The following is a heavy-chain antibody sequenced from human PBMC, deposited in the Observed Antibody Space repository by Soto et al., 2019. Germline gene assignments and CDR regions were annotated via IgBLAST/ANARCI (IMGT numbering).Heavy chain of an antibody. V-gene: IGHV3-21*01. CDR1: GFTFSSYS. CDR2: ISCSTSYI. CDR3: ARVVDYCDPYYYYGMDV. Sequence: EVQLVESGGGLVKPGGSLRLSCAASGFTFSSYSMNWVRQAPGKGLEWVSSISCSTSYIYYADSVKGRFTISRDNAKNSLYLQMNSLRAEDTAVYYCARVVDYCDPYYYYGMDVCGQGTTVTVSS. D-gene: IGHD3-22*01. J-gene: IGHJ6*02.